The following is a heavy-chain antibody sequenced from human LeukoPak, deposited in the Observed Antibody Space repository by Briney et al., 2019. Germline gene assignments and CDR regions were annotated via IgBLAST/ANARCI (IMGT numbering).Heavy chain of an antibody. Sequence: GASVKVSCKASGYTFTSYGISWVRQAPGQGLERMGWISAYNGNTNYAQKLQGRVTMTTDTSTSTAYMELRSLRSDDTAVYYCARITMVRGVIRAGDYWGQGTLVTVSS. V-gene: IGHV1-18*01. CDR3: ARITMVRGVIRAGDY. CDR2: ISAYNGNT. D-gene: IGHD3-10*01. J-gene: IGHJ4*02. CDR1: GYTFTSYG.